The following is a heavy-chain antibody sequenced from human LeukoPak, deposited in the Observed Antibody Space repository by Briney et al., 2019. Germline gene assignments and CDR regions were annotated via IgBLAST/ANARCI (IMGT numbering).Heavy chain of an antibody. CDR3: TRDRRRDLLHAFDI. CDR2: IYYSGST. CDR1: GGSIRSSSYY. J-gene: IGHJ3*02. D-gene: IGHD1-26*01. V-gene: IGHV4-39*07. Sequence: SGTLSLTCTVSGGSIRSSSYYWGSIRQPPGKGLEWIGSIYYSGSTYYNASLKSRGTISVDTSKNQFSLKLSSVTAADTAVYYCTRDRRRDLLHAFDIWGQGTMVTVSS.